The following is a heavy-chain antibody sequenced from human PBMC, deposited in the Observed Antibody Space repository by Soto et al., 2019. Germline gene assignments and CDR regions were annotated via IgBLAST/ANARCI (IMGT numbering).Heavy chain of an antibody. CDR2: ISGSGGST. CDR3: AKKRGDLRYYWYFDL. CDR1: GFTFSSYA. D-gene: IGHD4-17*01. V-gene: IGHV3-23*01. Sequence: EVQLLESGGGLVQPGGSLRLSCAASGFTFSSYAMSWVRQAPGKGLEWVSAISGSGGSTYYADSVKGRFTISRDNSKNTLYLQMNGLRAEDTAVYYCAKKRGDLRYYWYFDLWGRGTLVTVSS. J-gene: IGHJ2*01.